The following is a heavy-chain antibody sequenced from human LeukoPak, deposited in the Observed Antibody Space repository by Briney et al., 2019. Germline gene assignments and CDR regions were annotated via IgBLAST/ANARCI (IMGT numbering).Heavy chain of an antibody. Sequence: GGSLRLSCAAYGFIFSSYAMSWVRQAPGKGLEWVSGIIDTGRTTYYADSVKGRFTISRDNSKNTLYLQMNSLRAEDTAVYYCGKFSGHPTTNYYMDVWGEGTTVTVSS. CDR3: GKFSGHPTTNYYMDV. D-gene: IGHD6-25*01. J-gene: IGHJ6*03. V-gene: IGHV3-23*01. CDR1: GFIFSSYA. CDR2: IIDTGRTT.